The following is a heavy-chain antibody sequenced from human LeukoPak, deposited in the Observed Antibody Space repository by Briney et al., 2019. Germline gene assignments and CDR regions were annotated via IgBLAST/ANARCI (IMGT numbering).Heavy chain of an antibody. CDR2: IRFDGSDK. CDR1: GFTFSSFG. CDR3: AKDENDHGDCYYMDV. Sequence: GGSLRLSCVASGFTFSSFGMHWVRQAPGKGLEWVAFIRFDGSDKYYADSVKGRFTISRDNSKNTLYLQMNSLRAEDTAVYYCAKDENDHGDCYYMDVWGKGTTVTVSS. J-gene: IGHJ6*03. V-gene: IGHV3-30*02. D-gene: IGHD4-17*01.